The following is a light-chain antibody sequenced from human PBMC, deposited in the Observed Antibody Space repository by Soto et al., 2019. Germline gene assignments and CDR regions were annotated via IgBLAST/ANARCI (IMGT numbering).Light chain of an antibody. CDR1: QSILYRSNNKHY. Sequence: IVMTQSPDSLAVSLGERATINCKSGQSILYRSNNKHYLAWYQQKPGQPPKLLISWASTRESGVPDRFSGSGSGTDFALNISRLQAEDVAVYYCQQDYPTRWTFGQGTKVEIK. J-gene: IGKJ1*01. CDR3: QQDYPTRWT. V-gene: IGKV4-1*01. CDR2: WAS.